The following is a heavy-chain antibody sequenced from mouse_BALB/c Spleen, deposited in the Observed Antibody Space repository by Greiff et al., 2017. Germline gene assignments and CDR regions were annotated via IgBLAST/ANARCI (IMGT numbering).Heavy chain of an antibody. Sequence: DVMLVESGGGLVKPGGSLKLSCAASGFAFSSYDMSWVRQTPEKRLEWVAYISSGGGSTYYPDTVKGRFTISRDNAKNTLYLQMSSLKSEDTAMYYCARGGSSYSYAMDYWGQGTSVTVSS. D-gene: IGHD1-1*01. CDR2: ISSGGGST. CDR1: GFAFSSYD. CDR3: ARGGSSYSYAMDY. V-gene: IGHV5-12-1*01. J-gene: IGHJ4*01.